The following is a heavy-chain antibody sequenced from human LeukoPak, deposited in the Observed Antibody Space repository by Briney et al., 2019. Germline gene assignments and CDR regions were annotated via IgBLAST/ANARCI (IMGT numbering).Heavy chain of an antibody. Sequence: QSGGSLRLSCAASGFTFSSYAMSWVRQAPGKGLEWVSAISGSGYSTYYADSVKGRFTISRDNSKNTLYLQMNSLRPEDTAVYYCAKEAGSSGYDYPDYWGQGTLVTVSS. D-gene: IGHD5-12*01. CDR2: ISGSGYST. V-gene: IGHV3-23*01. CDR3: AKEAGSSGYDYPDY. CDR1: GFTFSSYA. J-gene: IGHJ4*02.